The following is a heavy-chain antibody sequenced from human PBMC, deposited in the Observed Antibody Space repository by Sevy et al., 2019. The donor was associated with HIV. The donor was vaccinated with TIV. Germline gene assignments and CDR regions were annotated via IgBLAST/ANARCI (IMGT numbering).Heavy chain of an antibody. CDR1: GFTFSSYG. D-gene: IGHD3-9*01. V-gene: IGHV3-30*03. J-gene: IGHJ4*02. CDR3: AGNIYDILTGYSEVDY. CDR2: ISYDGSNK. Sequence: GGSLRLSCAASGFTFSSYGMHWVRQAPGKGLEWVAVISYDGSNKYYADSVKGRFTISRDNSKNTLYLQMNSLRTEDTDVYYCAGNIYDILTGYSEVDYWGQGTLVTVSS.